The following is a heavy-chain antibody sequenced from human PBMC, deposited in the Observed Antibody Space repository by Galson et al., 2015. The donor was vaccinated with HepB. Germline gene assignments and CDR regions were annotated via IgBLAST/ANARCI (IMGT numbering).Heavy chain of an antibody. V-gene: IGHV3-7*04. CDR2: IKQDESQI. Sequence: SLRLSCAASGFTFSYYWMTWVRQAPGKGLEWVASIKQDESQIYYVDSVRGRFTISRDNAKNSLYLQMNSLRVEDTAVYFCARVFYRYDRSPYRPLDYWGRGTLVTVSS. J-gene: IGHJ4*02. CDR3: ARVFYRYDRSPYRPLDY. D-gene: IGHD3-22*01. CDR1: GFTFSYYW.